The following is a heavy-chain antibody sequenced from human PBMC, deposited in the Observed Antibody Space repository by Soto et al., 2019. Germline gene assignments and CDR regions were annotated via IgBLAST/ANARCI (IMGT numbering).Heavy chain of an antibody. J-gene: IGHJ4*02. CDR1: GGSISSGGYY. V-gene: IGHV4-31*03. D-gene: IGHD1-7*01. CDR3: ASMGTPATGLYYFDN. CDR2: IYYSGST. Sequence: PSETLSLTCTVSGGSISSGGYYWSWIRQHPGKGLEWIGYIYYSGSTYYNPSLKSRVTISVDTSKNQFSLNLSFVTAADTAVYYCASMGTPATGLYYFDNWGQGTPVTVSS.